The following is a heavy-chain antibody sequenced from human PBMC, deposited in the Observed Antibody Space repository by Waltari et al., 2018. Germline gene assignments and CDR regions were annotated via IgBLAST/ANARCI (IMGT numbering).Heavy chain of an antibody. Sequence: QVQLVQSGAEVKKPGSSVKVSCKASGGTFSSYAISWVRQAPGQGLEWMGGIIPIFGTANYAQKFQGRVTITADESTSTAYMELSSLRSEDTAVYYWASQRPGLQGPGAGMDVWGQGTTVTVSS. V-gene: IGHV1-69*13. CDR2: IIPIFGTA. J-gene: IGHJ6*02. CDR3: ASQRPGLQGPGAGMDV. D-gene: IGHD6-25*01. CDR1: GGTFSSYA.